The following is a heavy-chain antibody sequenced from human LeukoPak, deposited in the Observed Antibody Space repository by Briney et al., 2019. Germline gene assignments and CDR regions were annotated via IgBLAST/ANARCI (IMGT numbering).Heavy chain of an antibody. V-gene: IGHV1-69*05. CDR2: IIPIFGTA. D-gene: IGHD5-12*01. J-gene: IGHJ4*02. CDR3: ARCVATGYGKYFDY. Sequence: ASVKVSCKASGGTFSSYAISWVRQAPGQGLEWMGGIIPIFGTANYAQKFQGRVTITTDESTSTAYMELSSLRSEDTAVYYCARCVATGYGKYFDYWGQGTLVTVSS. CDR1: GGTFSSYA.